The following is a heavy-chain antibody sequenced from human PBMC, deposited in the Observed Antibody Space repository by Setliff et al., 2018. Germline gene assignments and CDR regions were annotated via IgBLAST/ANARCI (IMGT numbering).Heavy chain of an antibody. V-gene: IGHV1-46*01. Sequence: ASVKVSCKASGYIFTSYYIHWVRQAPGQGLEWMGLFNPSGGSTKYAEKFQGRVTLTRDTSTSTVYLDLSSPRFEDTAIYYCARGDYSNPCDYWGQGTLVTVSS. CDR3: ARGDYSNPCDY. J-gene: IGHJ4*02. CDR1: GYIFTSYY. CDR2: FNPSGGST. D-gene: IGHD4-4*01.